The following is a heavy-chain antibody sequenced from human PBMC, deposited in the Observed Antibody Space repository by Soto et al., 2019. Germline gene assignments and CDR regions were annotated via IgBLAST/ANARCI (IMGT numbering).Heavy chain of an antibody. J-gene: IGHJ4*02. CDR1: SGSISSSNW. CDR3: AREGPGYCSGGSCYSDRYFDY. D-gene: IGHD2-15*01. CDR2: IYHSGST. Sequence: QVQLQESGPGLVKPSGTLSLTCAVSSGSISSSNWWSWVRQPPGKGLEWIGEIYHSGSTNYNPSLKSRVTISVDKSKNQFSLQLSSVTAADTAVYYCAREGPGYCSGGSCYSDRYFDYWGQGTLVTVSS. V-gene: IGHV4-4*02.